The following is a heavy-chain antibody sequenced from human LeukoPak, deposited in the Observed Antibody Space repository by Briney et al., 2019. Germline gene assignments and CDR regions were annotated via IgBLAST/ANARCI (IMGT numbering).Heavy chain of an antibody. J-gene: IGHJ4*02. Sequence: SETLSLTCAVSGYSISSGYYWGWSRPPPGKGLEWIGIIYHSGSTYYNSSLKSRVTISVDTSKKQFSLKLSSVTAADTAVYYCARRVVYYYDSSGYYPTFPFDYWGQGTLVTVSS. D-gene: IGHD3-22*01. CDR3: ARRVVYYYDSSGYYPTFPFDY. CDR2: IYHSGST. CDR1: GYSISSGYY. V-gene: IGHV4-38-2*01.